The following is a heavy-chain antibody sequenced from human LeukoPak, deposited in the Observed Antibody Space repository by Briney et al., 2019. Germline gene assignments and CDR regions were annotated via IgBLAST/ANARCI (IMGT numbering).Heavy chain of an antibody. D-gene: IGHD2-15*01. Sequence: GGSLRLSCAASGFTFSSYAMHWVRQAPDKGLEWVAIVSYDGSNKHYADSVRGRFTISRDNSKNMLYLQMNSLRAEDTAVYYCAKAPVTSCRGAFCYPFDYWGQGTLVTVSS. V-gene: IGHV3-30*04. J-gene: IGHJ4*02. CDR1: GFTFSSYA. CDR3: AKAPVTSCRGAFCYPFDY. CDR2: VSYDGSNK.